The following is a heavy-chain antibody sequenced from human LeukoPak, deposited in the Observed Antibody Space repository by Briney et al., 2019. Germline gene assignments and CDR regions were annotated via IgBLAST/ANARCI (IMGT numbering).Heavy chain of an antibody. CDR1: GFTFSSYE. D-gene: IGHD2/OR15-2a*01. CDR2: ISSSSSYI. CDR3: ARDRPLALIYYMDV. Sequence: GGSLRLSCAASGFTFSSYEMNWVRQAPGKGLEWVSSISSSSSYIYYADSVKGRFSISRDNAKNSLYLQMNSLRAEDTAVYYCARDRPLALIYYMDVWGKGTTVTVSS. V-gene: IGHV3-21*01. J-gene: IGHJ6*03.